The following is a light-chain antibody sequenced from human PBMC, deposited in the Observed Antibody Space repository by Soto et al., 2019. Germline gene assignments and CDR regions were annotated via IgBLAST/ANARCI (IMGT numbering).Light chain of an antibody. J-gene: IGLJ1*01. CDR1: SCNIGAGYE. Sequence: QSVLTQPPSVSGAPGERVTIFCTGTSCNIGAGYEVHWYHQIPGTAPKFLVSRNDNRPSEVPDRLSASKSGTSGALAITGLQAEDEGHYYCQSYDRGLTAYVFGTGTKLTVL. CDR2: RND. CDR3: QSYDRGLTAYV. V-gene: IGLV1-40*01.